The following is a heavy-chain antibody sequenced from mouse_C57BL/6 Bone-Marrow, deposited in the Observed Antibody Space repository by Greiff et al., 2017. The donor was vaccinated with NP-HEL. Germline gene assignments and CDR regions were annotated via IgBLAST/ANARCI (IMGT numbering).Heavy chain of an antibody. CDR3: AREGGLLPAWFAY. CDR2: INPYNGGT. D-gene: IGHD2-3*01. J-gene: IGHJ3*01. Sequence: EVQLQQSGPVLVKPGASVKMSCKASGYTFTDYYMNWVKQSHGKSLEWIGVINPYNGGTSYNQKFKGKATLTVDKSSSTAYMELNSLTSEDSAVYYGAREGGLLPAWFAYWGQGTLVTVAA. V-gene: IGHV1-19*01. CDR1: GYTFTDYY.